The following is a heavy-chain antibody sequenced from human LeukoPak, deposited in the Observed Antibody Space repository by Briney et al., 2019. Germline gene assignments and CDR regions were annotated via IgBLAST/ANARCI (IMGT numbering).Heavy chain of an antibody. V-gene: IGHV4-59*01. Sequence: SETLSLTCTVSGGSISSYYWSWIRQPPGKGLEWIGYIYYSGSTNYNPSLKSRVTISVDTSKNQFSLKLSSVTAADTAVYYCARGEILTGYFPVPRSGMDVWGQGTTVTVSS. CDR2: IYYSGST. D-gene: IGHD3-9*01. J-gene: IGHJ6*02. CDR1: GGSISSYY. CDR3: ARGEILTGYFPVPRSGMDV.